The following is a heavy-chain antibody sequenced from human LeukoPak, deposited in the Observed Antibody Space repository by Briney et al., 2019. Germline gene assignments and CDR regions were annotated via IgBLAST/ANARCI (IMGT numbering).Heavy chain of an antibody. CDR3: ARLSVSLNAFDM. J-gene: IGHJ3*02. Sequence: SETLSLTCTVSGGSISSSSYYWSWIRQPPGKGLEWIGNIYHRGDTYYNGSLHSRVTISLDTSNNQFSLKLSSVTAADTAMFYCARLSVSLNAFDMWGQGTLVTVSS. V-gene: IGHV4-39*01. CDR1: GGSISSSSYY. CDR2: IYHRGDT.